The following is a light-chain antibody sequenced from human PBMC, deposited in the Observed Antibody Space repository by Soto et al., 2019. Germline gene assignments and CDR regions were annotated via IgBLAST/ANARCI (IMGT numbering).Light chain of an antibody. CDR3: QQYYIYAT. CDR2: RSS. CDR1: QTISNY. V-gene: IGKV1-5*03. J-gene: IGKJ1*01. Sequence: DIQMTQSPSTLSASVGDRVTITCRASQTISNYLTWYQQRPGKAPKLLIYRSSILQNGVPSRFSGSGSGTEFTLTISRLQADDFATYYCQQYYIYATFGQGTRVEI.